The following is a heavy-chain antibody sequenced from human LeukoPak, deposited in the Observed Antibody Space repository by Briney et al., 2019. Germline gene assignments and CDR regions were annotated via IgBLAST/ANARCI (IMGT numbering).Heavy chain of an antibody. CDR3: ARSHYYYMDV. CDR2: IYPGDSDT. CDR1: GSSFTSYW. J-gene: IGHJ6*03. V-gene: IGHV5-51*01. Sequence: LGESLNISCMGSGSSFTSYWIGCVRQMPGKGLEWRGIIYPGDSDTRYSPSFQGQVTISADKYIRTAYLQWSSLEASDTAMYYCARSHYYYMDVWGKGTTVTVSS.